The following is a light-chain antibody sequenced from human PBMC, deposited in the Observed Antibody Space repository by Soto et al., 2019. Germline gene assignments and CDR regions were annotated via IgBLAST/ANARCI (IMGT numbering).Light chain of an antibody. V-gene: IGKV3D-15*02. CDR1: QSVSSN. J-gene: IGKJ4*01. Sequence: EIVMTQSPATLSVSPGERATLACRASQSVSSNLAWYQQKPGQAPRLLIYGASTRAPGVPDRFSGSGSGTDFTLTISRLEPEDFAVYYCQQYSNLPLTFGGGTKVDIK. CDR2: GAS. CDR3: QQYSNLPLT.